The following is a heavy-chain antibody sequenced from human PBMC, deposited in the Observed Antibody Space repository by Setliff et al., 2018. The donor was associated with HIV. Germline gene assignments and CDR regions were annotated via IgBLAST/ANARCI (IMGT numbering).Heavy chain of an antibody. J-gene: IGHJ5*02. CDR3: ARVVAGS. CDR2: ISPGGNEI. V-gene: IGHV3-7*01. CDR1: GFTFRSYW. D-gene: IGHD6-19*01. Sequence: GGSLRLSCEASGFTFRSYWVSWVRQAPGKGLEWVAAISPGGNEIHYVDSVRGRFTISRDNAKNSLYLQTSSLRAEDTAVYYCARVVAGSWGQGTLVTVSS.